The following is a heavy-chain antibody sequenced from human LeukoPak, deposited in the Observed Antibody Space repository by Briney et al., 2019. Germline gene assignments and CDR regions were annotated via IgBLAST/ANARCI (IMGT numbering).Heavy chain of an antibody. CDR3: ASGYCGGACQLGGVDM. CDR1: GGTFSSYA. CDR2: IIPIFGTA. V-gene: IGHV1-69*13. Sequence: GASVKVSCKASGGTFSSYAISWVRQAPGQGLEWMGGIIPIFGTANYAQKFQGRVTITADESTSTAYMELSSLRSEDTAVYYCASGYCGGACQLGGVDMWGQGTMVTVSS. J-gene: IGHJ3*02. D-gene: IGHD2-21*02.